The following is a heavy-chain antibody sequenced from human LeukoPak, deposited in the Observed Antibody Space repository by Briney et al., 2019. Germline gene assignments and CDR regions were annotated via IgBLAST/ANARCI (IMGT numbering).Heavy chain of an antibody. J-gene: IGHJ5*02. D-gene: IGHD6-13*01. V-gene: IGHV3-30*04. Sequence: GGSLRLSCAASGFTFSSYAMHWVRQVPGKGLEWVAVISYDGSNKYYADSVKGRFTISRDNSKNTLNLQMNSLRAEDTAVYYCAAESRQGAWGQGTLVTVSS. CDR2: ISYDGSNK. CDR1: GFTFSSYA. CDR3: AAESRQGA.